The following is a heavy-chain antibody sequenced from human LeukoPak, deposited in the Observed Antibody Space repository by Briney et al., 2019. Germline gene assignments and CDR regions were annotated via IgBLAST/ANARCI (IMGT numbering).Heavy chain of an antibody. V-gene: IGHV4-39*07. Sequence: SETLSLTCTVSGGSISSSSYYWDWIRQPPGKGLEWIGSIYYSGSTYYNPSLKSRVTISVDTSKNQFSLKLSSVTAADTAVYYCARNGGISDYWGQGTLVTVSS. D-gene: IGHD6-13*01. CDR2: IYYSGST. J-gene: IGHJ4*02. CDR1: GGSISSSSYY. CDR3: ARNGGISDY.